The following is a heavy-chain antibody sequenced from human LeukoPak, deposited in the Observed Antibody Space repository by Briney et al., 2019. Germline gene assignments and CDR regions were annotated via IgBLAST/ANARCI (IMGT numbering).Heavy chain of an antibody. Sequence: PGGSLRLSCAASGFTFSSYGMHWVRQAPGKGLEWVAVIWYDGSNKYYADSVKGRFTISRDNSKNTLYLQMNSLRADDTAVYYCARGDSSACPDYWGPGTLVTVSS. J-gene: IGHJ4*02. CDR1: GFTFSSYG. V-gene: IGHV3-33*01. CDR3: ARGDSSACPDY. D-gene: IGHD3-22*01. CDR2: IWYDGSNK.